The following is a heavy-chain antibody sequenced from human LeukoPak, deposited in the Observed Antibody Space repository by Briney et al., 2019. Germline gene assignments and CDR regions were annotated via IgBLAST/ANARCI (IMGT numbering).Heavy chain of an antibody. Sequence: GESLKISCKDSGHRFSTKWIGWVRQMPGKGLEWMGIIYPGNSDTRYSPSFQGQVTISVDTSINTAYLQWSSLKASDTAIYYCASPGRRRTSLYIFDIWGQGTKVTVSS. D-gene: IGHD2-2*02. CDR2: IYPGNSDT. CDR1: GHRFSTKW. J-gene: IGHJ3*02. CDR3: ASPGRRRTSLYIFDI. V-gene: IGHV5-51*01.